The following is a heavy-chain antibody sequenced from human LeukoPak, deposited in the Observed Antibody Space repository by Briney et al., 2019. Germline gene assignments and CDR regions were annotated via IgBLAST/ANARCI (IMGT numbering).Heavy chain of an antibody. J-gene: IGHJ6*03. CDR2: IIPIFGTA. D-gene: IGHD5-18*01. Sequence: SVKVSCKASGGTFSSYAISWVRQAPGQGLEWMGGIIPIFGTANYAQKFQGRVTITTDESTSTAYMELSSLRSEDTAVYYCARAGVDTAMGRSYYYYMDVWGKGTTVTVSS. CDR3: ARAGVDTAMGRSYYYYMDV. CDR1: GGTFSSYA. V-gene: IGHV1-69*05.